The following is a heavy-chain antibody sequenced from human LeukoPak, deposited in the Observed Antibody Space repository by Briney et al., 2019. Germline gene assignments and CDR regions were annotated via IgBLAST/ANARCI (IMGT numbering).Heavy chain of an antibody. CDR2: INHSGST. D-gene: IGHD3-22*01. J-gene: IGHJ5*02. V-gene: IGHV4-34*01. CDR1: GGSFSGYY. CDR3: ARVRARITMIVVVTDNWFDP. Sequence: SETLSLICAVYGGSFSGYYWSWIRQPPGKGLEWIGEINHSGSTNYNPSLKSRVTISVDTSKNQFSLKLSSVTAADTAVYYCARVRARITMIVVVTDNWFDPWGQGTLVTVSS.